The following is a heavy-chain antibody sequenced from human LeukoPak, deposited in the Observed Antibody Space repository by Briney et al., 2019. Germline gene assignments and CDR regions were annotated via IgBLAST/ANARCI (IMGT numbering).Heavy chain of an antibody. CDR2: ISAYNGNT. J-gene: IGHJ3*02. Sequence: ASVKVSCKASGYTFTSYGISWVRQAPGQGLEWMGWISAYNGNTNYAQKLQGRVTMTTDTSTSTAYMELRSLRSDDTAVYYCARDRGVMLARGVELDIWGQGTMVTVSS. V-gene: IGHV1-18*01. CDR3: ARDRGVMLARGVELDI. D-gene: IGHD3-10*01. CDR1: GYTFTSYG.